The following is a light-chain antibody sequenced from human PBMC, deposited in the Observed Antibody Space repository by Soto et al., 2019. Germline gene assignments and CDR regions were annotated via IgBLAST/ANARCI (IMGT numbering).Light chain of an antibody. Sequence: QSALAQPASVSGSPGQSITISCTGTNSDLGAYDYVSWYQQHPGKAPRLLIYEVFNRPSGVSDRFSGSKSANTASLTISGLQADDGADYYCSSYTASSARVFGPGTKVTVL. V-gene: IGLV2-14*01. CDR3: SSYTASSARV. CDR2: EVF. J-gene: IGLJ1*01. CDR1: NSDLGAYDY.